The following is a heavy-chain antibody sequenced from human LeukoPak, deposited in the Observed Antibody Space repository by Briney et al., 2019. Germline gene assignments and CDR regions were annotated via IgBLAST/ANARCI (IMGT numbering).Heavy chain of an antibody. CDR2: ISSSSSTI. Sequence: GGSLRLSCAASGFTFSSYSMNWVRQAPGKGLEWVSYISSSSSTIYYADSVKGRFTISRDNAKNSLYLQMNSLRAEDTAVHYCARDVRQGYCSSTSCYLLWGQGTLVTVSS. CDR1: GFTFSSYS. V-gene: IGHV3-48*04. J-gene: IGHJ4*02. D-gene: IGHD2-2*01. CDR3: ARDVRQGYCSSTSCYLL.